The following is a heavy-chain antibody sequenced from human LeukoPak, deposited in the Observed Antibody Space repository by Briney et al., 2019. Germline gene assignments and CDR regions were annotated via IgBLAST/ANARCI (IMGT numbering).Heavy chain of an antibody. Sequence: GASVKVSCKASGYTFTSYYMHWVRQAPGQGLEWMRIINPSGGSTSYAQKFQGRVTMTRDTSTSTLYMELSSLRSEDTAVYYCARDGVPYYDSSGYHFDYWGQGTLVTVSS. CDR3: ARDGVPYYDSSGYHFDY. CDR1: GYTFTSYY. D-gene: IGHD3-22*01. J-gene: IGHJ4*02. V-gene: IGHV1-46*01. CDR2: INPSGGST.